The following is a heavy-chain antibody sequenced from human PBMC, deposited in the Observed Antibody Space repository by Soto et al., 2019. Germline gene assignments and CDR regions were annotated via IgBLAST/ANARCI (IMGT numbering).Heavy chain of an antibody. D-gene: IGHD5-12*01. CDR3: AKSVAPGPPGWFDP. J-gene: IGHJ5*02. CDR1: GFTFSNYA. V-gene: IGHV3-23*01. CDR2: ISGSGDRT. Sequence: PGGSLRLSCAASGFTFSNYAMTWVRQAPGKGLEWVSAISGSGDRTHYADSVQGRFTISRDNSQNTLYLQMISLRGDDTAVYYCAKSVAPGPPGWFDPWGQGTLVTVSS.